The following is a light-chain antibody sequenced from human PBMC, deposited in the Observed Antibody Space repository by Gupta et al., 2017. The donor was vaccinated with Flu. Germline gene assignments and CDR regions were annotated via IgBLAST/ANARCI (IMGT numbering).Light chain of an antibody. Sequence: PSSLCASVGDRVTITCRARQSISSYLHWYQQKPGKAPKLLIYDASSMQSGVPSRFSGSGCGTDFTLTISSRQPEDFASYYCQQRDSTPFTFGHGTKLDI. V-gene: IGKV1-39*01. CDR3: QQRDSTPFT. CDR2: DAS. J-gene: IGKJ3*01. CDR1: QSISSY.